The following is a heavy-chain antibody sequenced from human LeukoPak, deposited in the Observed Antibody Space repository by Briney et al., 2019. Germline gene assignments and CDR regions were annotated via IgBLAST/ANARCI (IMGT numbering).Heavy chain of an antibody. CDR2: SNPGNGNT. CDR3: AREGLYGDFDY. J-gene: IGHJ4*02. CDR1: GYTFTSYA. Sequence: GASVKVSCKASGYTFTSYAIHWVRQAPGQRLEWMGWSNPGNGNTRYSQEFQGRVTIDRDTSASTAYMELSSLSPEDMAVYYCAREGLYGDFDYWGQGTLVTVSS. D-gene: IGHD4-17*01. V-gene: IGHV1-3*02.